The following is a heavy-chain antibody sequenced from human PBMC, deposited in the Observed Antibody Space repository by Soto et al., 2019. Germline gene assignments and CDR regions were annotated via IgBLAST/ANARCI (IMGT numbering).Heavy chain of an antibody. V-gene: IGHV4-4*02. CDR3: ARDLKETGYYFSPTDY. D-gene: IGHD3-9*01. CDR1: GGSISSSNW. Sequence: QVQLQESGPGLVKPSGTLSLTCAVSGGSISSSNWWSWVRQPPGKGLEWIGEIYHSGSTNYNPSLKSRVTISVDQSKNQFSLKLSSVTAADTAVYYCARDLKETGYYFSPTDYWGQGTLVTVSS. CDR2: IYHSGST. J-gene: IGHJ4*02.